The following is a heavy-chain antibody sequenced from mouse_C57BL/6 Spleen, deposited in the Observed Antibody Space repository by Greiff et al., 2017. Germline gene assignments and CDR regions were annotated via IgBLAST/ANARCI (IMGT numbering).Heavy chain of an antibody. Sequence: QVQLQQSGAELVRPGASVTLSCKASGYTFTDYEMHWVKQTPVHGLEWIGAIDPETGGTAYNQKFKGKAILTADKSSSTAYMELRSLTSEDSAVYYCTRSSYGYEAYWGQGTLVTVSA. D-gene: IGHD2-2*01. CDR3: TRSSYGYEAY. J-gene: IGHJ3*01. V-gene: IGHV1-15*01. CDR1: GYTFTDYE. CDR2: IDPETGGT.